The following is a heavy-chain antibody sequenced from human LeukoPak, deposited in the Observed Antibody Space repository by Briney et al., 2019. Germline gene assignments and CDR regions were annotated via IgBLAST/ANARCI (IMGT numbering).Heavy chain of an antibody. Sequence: SETLSLTCAVYGGPFSGYYWSWIRQPPGKGLEWIGEINHSGSTNYNPSLKSRVTISVDTSKNQFSLKLSSVTAADTAVYYCARPISSDYYDSSGSSTYYFDYWGQGTLVTVSS. CDR3: ARPISSDYYDSSGSSTYYFDY. J-gene: IGHJ4*02. D-gene: IGHD3-22*01. CDR1: GGPFSGYY. CDR2: INHSGST. V-gene: IGHV4-34*01.